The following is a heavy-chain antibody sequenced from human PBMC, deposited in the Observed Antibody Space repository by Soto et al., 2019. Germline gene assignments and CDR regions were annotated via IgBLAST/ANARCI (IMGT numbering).Heavy chain of an antibody. J-gene: IGHJ6*04. D-gene: IGHD2-2*01. CDR2: IYYSGST. V-gene: IGHV4-59*01. CDR1: GGSISSYY. Sequence: TSETLSLTCTVSGGSISSYYWSWIRQPPGKGLEWIGYIYYSGSTNYNPSLKSRVTISVDTSKNQFSLKLSSVTAADTAVYYCARDPTGYCSSTSCHPAPGGMDVCGTAPTLTLSS. CDR3: ARDPTGYCSSTSCHPAPGGMDV.